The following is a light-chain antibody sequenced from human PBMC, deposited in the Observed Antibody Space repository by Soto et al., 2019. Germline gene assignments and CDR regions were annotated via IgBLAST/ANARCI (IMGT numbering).Light chain of an antibody. CDR2: GAS. CDR1: QSVSSN. CDR3: QQRSNWPSWT. J-gene: IGKJ1*01. V-gene: IGKV3D-15*01. Sequence: EIVMTQSPATLSVSPGERATLSCRASQSVSSNLAWYQQKPGQAPRLLIYGASTRATGIPVRFSGSGSGTDFTLTISSLQSEDFAVYYCQQRSNWPSWTFGQGTKVEIK.